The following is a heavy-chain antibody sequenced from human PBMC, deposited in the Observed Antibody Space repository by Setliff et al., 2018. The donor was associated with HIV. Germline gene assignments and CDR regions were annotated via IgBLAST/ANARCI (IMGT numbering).Heavy chain of an antibody. CDR3: ARDYYSSGWYDFSDY. Sequence: PGGSLRLSCAASGFTFSSYGMHWVRHAPGKGLEWVAQISSSGFPIYYADSVRGRFTASRDNGKNSLFLQMNSLRAEDTAVYYCARDYYSSGWYDFSDYWGQGTLVTVSS. V-gene: IGHV3-48*01. CDR1: GFTFSSYG. J-gene: IGHJ4*02. D-gene: IGHD6-19*01. CDR2: ISSSGFPI.